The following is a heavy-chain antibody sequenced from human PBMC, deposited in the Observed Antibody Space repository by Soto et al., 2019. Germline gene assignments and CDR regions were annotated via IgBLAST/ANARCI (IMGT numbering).Heavy chain of an antibody. CDR2: INYDGSST. J-gene: IGHJ4*02. V-gene: IGHV3-74*01. D-gene: IGHD3-10*01. CDR1: GFTFSTYW. CDR3: TRGPRPTSVGTGAY. Sequence: GGSLRLSCAASGFTFSTYWMHWVRQAPGKGLVWVSRINYDGSSTDYADSVKGRFTISRDNAKNTLYLQMNTLTAEDTAVYYCTRGPRPTSVGTGAYWGQGTLVTVSS.